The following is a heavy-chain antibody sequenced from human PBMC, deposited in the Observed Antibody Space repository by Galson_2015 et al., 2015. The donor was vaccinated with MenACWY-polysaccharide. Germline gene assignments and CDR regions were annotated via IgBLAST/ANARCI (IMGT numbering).Heavy chain of an antibody. CDR2: ISGSGSST. CDR1: GFPFNIYA. D-gene: IGHD6-19*01. CDR3: AKEADVAVAGYAEYFQH. J-gene: IGHJ1*01. Sequence: SLRLSCAASGFPFNIYAMSWVRQTPGKGLEWVSAISGSGSSTYYADSVKGRFTISRDNSKNTLYLQMNSLRAEDTAVYYCAKEADVAVAGYAEYFQHWGQGTLVTVSS. V-gene: IGHV3-23*01.